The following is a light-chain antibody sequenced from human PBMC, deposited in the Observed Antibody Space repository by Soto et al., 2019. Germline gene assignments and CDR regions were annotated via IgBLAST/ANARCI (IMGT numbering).Light chain of an antibody. CDR3: SSYTSSSTLFDV. J-gene: IGLJ1*01. V-gene: IGLV2-14*01. Sequence: QSALTQPASVSGSPGQSITISCTGTSSDVGGYNYVSWYQQHPGKAPKVMIYDVSNRPSGVSNRFSGSKSGNTASLTISGLQTEEEADYYCSSYTSSSTLFDVFGTGTKVTVL. CDR2: DVS. CDR1: SSDVGGYNY.